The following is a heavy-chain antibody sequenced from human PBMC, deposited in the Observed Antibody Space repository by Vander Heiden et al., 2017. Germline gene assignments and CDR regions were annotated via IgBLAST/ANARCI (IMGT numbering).Heavy chain of an antibody. CDR1: GFTFSSYS. J-gene: IGHJ6*02. CDR2: ISSSSSYR. Sequence: EVQLVESGGGLVKPGGSLRLSCAASGFTFSSYSMNWVRQAPGKGLEWVSCISSSSSYRYYADSVKGRFTISRDNAKNSLDLQMNRLRVEDTAVYYCARGPRYSYGYYYVMEVWGQGTKGTVSS. D-gene: IGHD5-18*01. CDR3: ARGPRYSYGYYYVMEV. V-gene: IGHV3-21*01.